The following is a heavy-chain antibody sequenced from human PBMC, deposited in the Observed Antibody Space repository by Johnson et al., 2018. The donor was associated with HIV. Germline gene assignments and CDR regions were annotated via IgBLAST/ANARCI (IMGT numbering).Heavy chain of an antibody. Sequence: VQLVESGGALVQPGGSLRLSCAASGFTVSSNYMNWVRQAPGKGLEWVSVIYSGDNTFHADSVKGRFIISRDNSKNTLYLQMNSLRAEDTAVYFCARAYTYGAFYLRGQGTLVTVSS. D-gene: IGHD3-16*01. V-gene: IGHV3-66*01. J-gene: IGHJ3*01. CDR1: GFTVSSNY. CDR2: IYSGDNT. CDR3: ARAYTYGAFYL.